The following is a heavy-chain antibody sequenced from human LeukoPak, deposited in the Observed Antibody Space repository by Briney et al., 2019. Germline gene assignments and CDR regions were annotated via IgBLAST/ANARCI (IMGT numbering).Heavy chain of an antibody. Sequence: GGSLRLSCAASGFSFSSNYMSWVRQAPGKGLEWVSVIYAGGSTYYAGSLKGRFTISRENSKNTCYLLMNSLIADDTAVYYCASAGEVGAPFDYWGQGTLVTVSS. V-gene: IGHV3-53*01. CDR1: GFSFSSNY. CDR2: IYAGGST. D-gene: IGHD1-26*01. CDR3: ASAGEVGAPFDY. J-gene: IGHJ4*02.